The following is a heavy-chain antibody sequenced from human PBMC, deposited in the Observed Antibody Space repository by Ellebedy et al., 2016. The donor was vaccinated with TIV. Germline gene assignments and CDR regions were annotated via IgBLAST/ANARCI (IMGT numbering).Heavy chain of an antibody. CDR3: ARGRTAVVAKPNYFDS. CDR2: IYYSGST. V-gene: IGHV4-59*12. Sequence: SETLSLXCTVSGGSISSYYWSWIRQPPGKGLEWIGYIYYSGSTNYNPSLKSRVTISVDTSKNQFSLKLPSVTAADTAVYFCARGRTAVVAKPNYFDSWGQGTLVTVSS. J-gene: IGHJ4*02. D-gene: IGHD5-18*01. CDR1: GGSISSYY.